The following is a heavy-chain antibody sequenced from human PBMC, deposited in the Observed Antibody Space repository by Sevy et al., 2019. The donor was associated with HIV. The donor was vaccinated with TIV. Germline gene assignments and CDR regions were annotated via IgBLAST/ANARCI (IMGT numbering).Heavy chain of an antibody. CDR2: FDPEDGET. Sequence: ASVKVSCKVSGYTLTELSMHWVRQAPGKGLEWMGGFDPEDGETIYAQKFQGRVTMTEDTSTDTAYMELSSLRSGDTAVYYCATAVSDIVVVPAAEGYYGMDVWGQGTTVTVSS. CDR1: GYTLTELS. V-gene: IGHV1-24*01. D-gene: IGHD2-2*01. J-gene: IGHJ6*02. CDR3: ATAVSDIVVVPAAEGYYGMDV.